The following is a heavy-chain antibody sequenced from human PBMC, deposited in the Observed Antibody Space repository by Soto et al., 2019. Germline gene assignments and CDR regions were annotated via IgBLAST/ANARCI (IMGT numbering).Heavy chain of an antibody. J-gene: IGHJ6*02. CDR1: GFTFSSYD. CDR2: IWYDGSNK. V-gene: IGHV3-33*01. CDR3: ARDGGVYYYYGMDV. Sequence: QVQLVESGGGVVQPGRSLRLSCAASGFTFSSYDMHWVRQAPGKGLEWVAVIWYDGSNKYYADSVKGRFTISRDNSKNTLYLQMNSLRAEDTAVYYCARDGGVYYYYGMDVWGQGTTVTVSS. D-gene: IGHD3-16*01.